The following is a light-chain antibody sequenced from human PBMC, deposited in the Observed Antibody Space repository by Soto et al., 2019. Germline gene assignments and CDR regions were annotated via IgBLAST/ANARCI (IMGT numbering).Light chain of an antibody. CDR3: QFCDSLSGSGV. CDR1: TSN. V-gene: IGLV1-40*01. Sequence: QSVLTQSPSVSGAPGQTVTISCTGTTSNVHWYQQLPGTAPKLLIFDNTNRPSGVPDRFSGSKSDTSASLAITGLHAEDEADYYCQFCDSLSGSGVFGGGTKDTVL. J-gene: IGLJ3*02. CDR2: DNT.